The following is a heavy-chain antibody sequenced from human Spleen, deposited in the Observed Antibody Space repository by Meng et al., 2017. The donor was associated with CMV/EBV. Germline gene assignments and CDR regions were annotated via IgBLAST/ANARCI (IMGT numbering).Heavy chain of an antibody. CDR1: GGSIGDNNW. V-gene: IGHV4-4*02. J-gene: IGHJ4*02. CDR3: ARDSGNYFDY. Sequence: LPCTVSGGSIGDNNWWTWVRQTPGKGLAWIGEIYRSGTTNYNPSLKSRVTLSLDKSKNHFSLKLRSVTAADTARYYCARDSGNYFDYWGQGTLVTVSS. CDR2: IYRSGTT. D-gene: IGHD1-26*01.